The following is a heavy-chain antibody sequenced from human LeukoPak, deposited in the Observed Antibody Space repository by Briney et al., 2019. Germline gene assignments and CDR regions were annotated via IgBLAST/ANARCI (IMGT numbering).Heavy chain of an antibody. D-gene: IGHD3-3*01. CDR3: ARGRLYYDFWSGYFNAYGMDV. J-gene: IGHJ6*02. CDR2: INHSGST. CDR1: GGSFSGYY. Sequence: SETPSLTCAVYGGSFSGYYWSWIRQPPGKGLEWIGEINHSGSTNYNPSLKSRVTISVDTSKNQFSLKLSSVTAADTAVYYCARGRLYYDFWSGYFNAYGMDVWGQGTTVTVSS. V-gene: IGHV4-34*01.